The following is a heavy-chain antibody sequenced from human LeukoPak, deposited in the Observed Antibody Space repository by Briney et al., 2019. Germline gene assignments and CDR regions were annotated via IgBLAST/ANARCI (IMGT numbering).Heavy chain of an antibody. CDR1: GFTFSSYA. CDR2: ISGSGGST. Sequence: GGSLRLSCAASGFTFSSYAMSWVRQAPGKGLEWVSAISGSGGSTYYADSVKGRFTISRDSSKNTLYLQMNSLRAEDTAVYYCAKLRSGSFNGMDVWGQGTTVTVSS. J-gene: IGHJ6*02. V-gene: IGHV3-23*01. CDR3: AKLRSGSFNGMDV. D-gene: IGHD1-26*01.